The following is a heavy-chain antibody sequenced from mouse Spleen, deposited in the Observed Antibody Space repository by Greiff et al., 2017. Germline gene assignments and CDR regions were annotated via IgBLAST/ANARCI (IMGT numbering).Heavy chain of an antibody. J-gene: IGHJ4*01. CDR1: GYTFTSYW. CDR2: IDPSDSYT. CDR3: AREDIYGDYVGDY. Sequence: VKLMESGAELVMPGASVKLSCKASGYTFTSYWMHWVKQRPGQGLEWIGEIDPSDSYTNYNQKFKGKATLTVDKSSSTAYMELRSLTSEDTAVYYCAREDIYGDYVGDYWGQGTSVTVSS. V-gene: IGHV1-69*01. D-gene: IGHD2-13*01.